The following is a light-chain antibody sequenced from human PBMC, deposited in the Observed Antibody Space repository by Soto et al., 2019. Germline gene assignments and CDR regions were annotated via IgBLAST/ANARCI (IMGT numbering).Light chain of an antibody. J-gene: IGLJ2*01. CDR3: QAYDTSLSGPV. Sequence: QSVLTQPPSVSGAPGQRVTISCTGSSSNIGAGYDVHGYQQLPGTAPKVFIYGNSNRPSGVPDRFSGSKSGTSASLAITGLQAEDEADYSCQAYDTSLSGPVFGGGTKLTVL. CDR1: SSNIGAGYD. V-gene: IGLV1-40*01. CDR2: GNS.